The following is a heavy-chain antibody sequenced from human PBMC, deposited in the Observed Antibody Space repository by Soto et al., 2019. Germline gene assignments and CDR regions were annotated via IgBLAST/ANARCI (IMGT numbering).Heavy chain of an antibody. D-gene: IGHD2-21*01. CDR3: ARSKTIVMPGFDH. J-gene: IGHJ4*02. V-gene: IGHV1-3*04. CDR1: GYVFTSFA. CDR2: INTGNGDS. Sequence: ASVKVSCKTSGYVFTSFAIHWMRQAPGQGPEWMGWINTGNGDSKYSEKFQDRVTITRDTSATTAHMELSSLRSEDTAVYYCARSKTIVMPGFDHWGQGTLVTVSS.